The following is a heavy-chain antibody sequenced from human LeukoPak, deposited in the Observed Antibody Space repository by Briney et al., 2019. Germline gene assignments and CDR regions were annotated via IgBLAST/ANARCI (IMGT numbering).Heavy chain of an antibody. D-gene: IGHD3-10*01. Sequence: SETLSLTCTVSGGSISSSSYYWGWIRQPPGKGLEWIGSIYYSGSTYYNPSLKSRVTISVDTSKNQFSLKLSSVTAADTAVYYCARGHRTYYYGSGSYYNWFDPWGQGTLVTVSS. CDR2: IYYSGST. V-gene: IGHV4-39*07. CDR1: GGSISSSSYY. CDR3: ARGHRTYYYGSGSYYNWFDP. J-gene: IGHJ5*02.